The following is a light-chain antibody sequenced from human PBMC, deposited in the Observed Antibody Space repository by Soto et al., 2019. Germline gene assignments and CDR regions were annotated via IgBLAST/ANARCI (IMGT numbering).Light chain of an antibody. CDR3: QQYGSSPIT. Sequence: DIQMTQYTSSVSASVGDRVTITCRASQGIGSWLAWYQQKPGEAPKLLIYAASRLQSGVPSRFSGSGSGTDFTLTISRLEPEDFAVYYCQQYGSSPITFGQGTRLEIK. J-gene: IGKJ5*01. V-gene: IGKV1-12*01. CDR2: AAS. CDR1: QGIGSW.